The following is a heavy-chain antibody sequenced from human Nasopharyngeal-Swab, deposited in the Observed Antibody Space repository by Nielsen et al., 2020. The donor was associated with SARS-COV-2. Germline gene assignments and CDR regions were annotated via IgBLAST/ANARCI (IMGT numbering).Heavy chain of an antibody. CDR1: GGTFSSYA. CDR2: IIPILGIA. CDR3: ARGNEGAAAGTGYYYGMDV. D-gene: IGHD6-13*01. J-gene: IGHJ6*02. Sequence: SGKVSCKASGGTFSSYAISWVRQAPGQGLEWMGRIIPILGIANYAQKFQGRVTITADKSTSTAYMELSSLRSEDTAVYYCARGNEGAAAGTGYYYGMDVWGQGTTVTVSS. V-gene: IGHV1-69*04.